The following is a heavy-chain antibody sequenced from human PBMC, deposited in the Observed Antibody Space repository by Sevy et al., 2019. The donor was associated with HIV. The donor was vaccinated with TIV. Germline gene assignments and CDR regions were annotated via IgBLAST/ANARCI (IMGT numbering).Heavy chain of an antibody. J-gene: IGHJ6*02. V-gene: IGHV4-61*02. Sequence: SETLSLTCTVSGGSISSGSYYWSWIRQPAGKGLEWIGRIYTSGSTNYNPSLKSRVTMSVDTSKNQFSLKLSSVTAADTAVYYCARDRGYYDSSGYYSRGRYYSMDVWGQGTTVTVSS. D-gene: IGHD3-22*01. CDR2: IYTSGST. CDR3: ARDRGYYDSSGYYSRGRYYSMDV. CDR1: GGSISSGSYY.